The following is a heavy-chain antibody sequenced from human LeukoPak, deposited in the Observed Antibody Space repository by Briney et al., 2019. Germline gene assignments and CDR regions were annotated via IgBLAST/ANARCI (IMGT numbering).Heavy chain of an antibody. CDR2: ISYDGRNK. V-gene: IGHV3-30*18. Sequence: PGGSLRLSCAASEFTFSNYGMHWVRHAPGKGLEWAAVISYDGRNKYYADSVKGRFTISRDNSKNTPYLQMNSLRAEDTAVYFCAKDMVEGSGYYYPTPFDYWGQGTLVTVSS. J-gene: IGHJ4*02. CDR3: AKDMVEGSGYYYPTPFDY. CDR1: EFTFSNYG. D-gene: IGHD3-22*01.